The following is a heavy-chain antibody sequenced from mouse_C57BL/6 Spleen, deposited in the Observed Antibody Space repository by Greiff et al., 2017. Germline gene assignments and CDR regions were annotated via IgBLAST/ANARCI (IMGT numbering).Heavy chain of an antibody. Sequence: VQLKQSGPELVKPGASVKISCKASGYSFTGYYMNWVKQSPEKSLEWIGEINPSTGGTTYNQKFKAKATLTVDKSSSTAYMQLKSLTSEDSAVYYCARSYGSSSFAYWGQGTLVTVAA. CDR1: GYSFTGYY. CDR3: ARSYGSSSFAY. D-gene: IGHD1-1*01. J-gene: IGHJ3*01. CDR2: INPSTGGT. V-gene: IGHV1-42*01.